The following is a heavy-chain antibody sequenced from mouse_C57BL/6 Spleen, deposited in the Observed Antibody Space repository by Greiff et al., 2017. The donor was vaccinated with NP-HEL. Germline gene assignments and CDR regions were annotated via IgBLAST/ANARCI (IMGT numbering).Heavy chain of an antibody. D-gene: IGHD2-4*01. J-gene: IGHJ3*01. CDR1: GFTFSSYA. V-gene: IGHV5-4*01. CDR2: ISDGGSYT. CDR3: ARDDDYNYSVFVY. Sequence: EVQLEESGGGLVKPGGSLKLSCAASGFTFSSYAMSWVRQTPDQRLEWVATISDGGSYTYYPDNVKGRFTISRDNAKTHLYLQMSHLKSEDTAMFYCARDDDYNYSVFVYWGQGTTVTVSS.